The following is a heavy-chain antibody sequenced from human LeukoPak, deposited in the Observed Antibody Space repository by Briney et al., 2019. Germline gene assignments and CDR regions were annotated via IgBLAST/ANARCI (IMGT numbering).Heavy chain of an antibody. CDR3: ARGGLDQLPRGRDAFDI. J-gene: IGHJ3*02. CDR1: GGPFSGYY. CDR2: INHSGST. Sequence: SETLSLTCAVYGGPFSGYYWNWIRQPPGKGLEWIGEINHSGSTNYNPSLKSRVTISVDTSKNQFSLKLSSVTAADTAVYYCARGGLDQLPRGRDAFDIWGQGTMVTVSS. D-gene: IGHD2-2*01. V-gene: IGHV4-34*01.